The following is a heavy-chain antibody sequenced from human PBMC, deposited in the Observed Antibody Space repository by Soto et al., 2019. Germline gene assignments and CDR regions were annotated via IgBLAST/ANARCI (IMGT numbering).Heavy chain of an antibody. J-gene: IGHJ4*02. CDR2: VSFDGRNK. CDR3: ARPAGPFDY. Sequence: QVQLVESGGGVVQPGRSLRLSCTASGFTFRSFAMHWVRQAPGKGLEWLALVSFDGRNKYYADSVKGRFTISRDNSNSTVFLQMTGLRSEDTGVYYCARPAGPFDYWGQGTLVTVSP. CDR1: GFTFRSFA. V-gene: IGHV3-30*04.